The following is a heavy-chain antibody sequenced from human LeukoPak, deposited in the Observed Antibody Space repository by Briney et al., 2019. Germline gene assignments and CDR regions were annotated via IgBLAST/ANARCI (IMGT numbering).Heavy chain of an antibody. J-gene: IGHJ2*01. D-gene: IGHD1-14*01. CDR1: GFTFSSYA. CDR2: IKQEGSGK. CDR3: ARDLSGTGWYFDL. V-gene: IGHV3-7*05. Sequence: PGGSLRLSCAASGFTFSSYAIHWVRQAPGKGLEWVANIKQEGSGKYYVDSVKGRFTISRDNAKSSLYLQMNSLRAEDTAVFYCARDLSGTGWYFDLWGRGTLVTVSS.